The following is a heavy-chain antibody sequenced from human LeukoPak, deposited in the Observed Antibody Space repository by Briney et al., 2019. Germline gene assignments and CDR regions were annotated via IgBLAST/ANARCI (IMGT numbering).Heavy chain of an antibody. J-gene: IGHJ5*02. Sequence: PGGSLRLSCAASGFTFSSYAMHWVHQAPGKGLEWVAVISYDGSNKYYADSVKGRFTISRDNSKNTLYLQMNSLRAEDTAVYYCARAVLRFLEARSWFDPWGQGTLVTVSS. V-gene: IGHV3-30-3*01. D-gene: IGHD3-3*01. CDR3: ARAVLRFLEARSWFDP. CDR2: ISYDGSNK. CDR1: GFTFSSYA.